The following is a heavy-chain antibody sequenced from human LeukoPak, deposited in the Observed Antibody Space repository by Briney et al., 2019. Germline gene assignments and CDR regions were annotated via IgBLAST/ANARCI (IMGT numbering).Heavy chain of an antibody. V-gene: IGHV3-30-3*01. J-gene: IGHJ4*02. CDR3: ARDFCSGGSCSMNYFDY. CDR2: ISYDGSNK. D-gene: IGHD2-15*01. Sequence: PGGSLRLSCAASGFTFSSYAMSWVRQAPGKGLEWVAVISYDGSNKYYADSVKGRFTISRDNSKNTLYLQMNSLRAEDTAVYYCARDFCSGGSCSMNYFDYWGQGTLVTVSS. CDR1: GFTFSSYA.